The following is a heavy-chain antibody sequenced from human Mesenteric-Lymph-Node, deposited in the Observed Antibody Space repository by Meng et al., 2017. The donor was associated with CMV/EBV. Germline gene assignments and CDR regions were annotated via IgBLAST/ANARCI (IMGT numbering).Heavy chain of an antibody. V-gene: IGHV3-30*02. Sequence: GGSLRLSCAASGFTFNTYGIHWVRQAPGTGLEWVAFIRYDGSNKYYADSVKGRFTISRDNSENTLWLQMNSLRAEDTAVYYCARDRYCSSTSCYKLYYYGMDVWGQGTTVTVSS. J-gene: IGHJ6*02. D-gene: IGHD2-2*02. CDR1: GFTFNTYG. CDR3: ARDRYCSSTSCYKLYYYGMDV. CDR2: IRYDGSNK.